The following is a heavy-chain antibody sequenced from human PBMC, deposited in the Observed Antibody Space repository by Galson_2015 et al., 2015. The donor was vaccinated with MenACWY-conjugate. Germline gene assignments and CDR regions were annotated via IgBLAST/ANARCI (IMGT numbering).Heavy chain of an antibody. Sequence: AEVKKSGESLKISCKASGYNFITYWIGWVRQVPGKGLEWVGLISPIDSKTRYSPPFQGQVTISADESISTAYLQWSSLKASDTAMYYCARHPPGGRGMDVWGRGTTVTVSS. J-gene: IGHJ6*02. CDR2: ISPIDSKT. D-gene: IGHD1-26*01. V-gene: IGHV5-51*01. CDR3: ARHPPGGRGMDV. CDR1: GYNFITYW.